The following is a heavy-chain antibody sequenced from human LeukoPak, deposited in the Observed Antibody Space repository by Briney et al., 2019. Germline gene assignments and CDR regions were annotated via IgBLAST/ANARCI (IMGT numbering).Heavy chain of an antibody. Sequence: ASVKVSCRASGYTFTSYDINWVRQATGQGLEWMGWMNPNSGNTGYAQKFQGRVTMTEDTSTDTAYMELSSLRSEDTAVYYCATVVPSFWGQGTLVTVSS. J-gene: IGHJ4*02. D-gene: IGHD3-16*02. CDR2: MNPNSGNT. CDR3: ATVVPSF. CDR1: GYTFTSYD. V-gene: IGHV1-8*01.